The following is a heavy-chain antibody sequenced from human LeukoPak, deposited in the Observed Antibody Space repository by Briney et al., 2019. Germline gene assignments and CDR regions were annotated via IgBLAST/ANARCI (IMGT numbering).Heavy chain of an antibody. CDR3: AREDLETGSYGDFDY. J-gene: IGHJ4*02. V-gene: IGHV4-61*02. CDR2: ICTSGST. CDR1: GGSISSGSYY. Sequence: SETLSLTCTVSGGSISSGSYYWSWIRQPAGKGLEWIGRICTSGSTNYNPSLKSRVTISVDTSKNQFSLKLSSVTAADTAVYYCAREDLETGSYGDFDYWGQGTLVTVSS. D-gene: IGHD3-10*01.